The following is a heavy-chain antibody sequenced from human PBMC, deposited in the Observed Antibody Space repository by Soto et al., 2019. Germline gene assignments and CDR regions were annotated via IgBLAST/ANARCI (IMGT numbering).Heavy chain of an antibody. CDR3: ARDLVPAAINWFDP. CDR2: IIPIFGTA. Sequence: QVQLVQSGAEVKKPGSSVKVSCKASGGTFSSYAISWVRQAPGQGLEWMGGIIPIFGTANYAQKFQGRVTITADESTSTAYMELRSLRSEDTAVYYCARDLVPAAINWFDPWGQGTLVTVSS. CDR1: GGTFSSYA. V-gene: IGHV1-69*12. D-gene: IGHD2-2*02. J-gene: IGHJ5*02.